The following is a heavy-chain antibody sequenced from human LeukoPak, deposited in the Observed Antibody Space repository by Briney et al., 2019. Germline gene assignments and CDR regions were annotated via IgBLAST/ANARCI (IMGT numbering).Heavy chain of an antibody. Sequence: GASVKVSCKASGGTFSSYAISWVRQAPGQGLEWMGGIIPIFGTANYAQKFQGGVTITADESTSTAYMELSSLRSEDTAVYYCARAAEKLVVPAAIHYYYGMDVWGQGTTVTVSS. CDR1: GGTFSSYA. CDR2: IIPIFGTA. J-gene: IGHJ6*02. D-gene: IGHD2-2*02. CDR3: ARAAEKLVVPAAIHYYYGMDV. V-gene: IGHV1-69*13.